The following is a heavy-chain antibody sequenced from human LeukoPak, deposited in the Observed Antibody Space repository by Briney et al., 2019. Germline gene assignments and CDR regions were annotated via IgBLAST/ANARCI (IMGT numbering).Heavy chain of an antibody. CDR2: IIPIFGTA. Sequence: SVKVSCKASGGTFSSYAISWVRQAPGQGLEWMGGIIPIFGTANYAQKFQGRVTITADESTSTAYMELSSLRSEDTAVYYCARALRNYYDSSGTSVAFDIWGQGTMVTVSS. CDR3: ARALRNYYDSSGTSVAFDI. J-gene: IGHJ3*02. V-gene: IGHV1-69*13. D-gene: IGHD3-22*01. CDR1: GGTFSSYA.